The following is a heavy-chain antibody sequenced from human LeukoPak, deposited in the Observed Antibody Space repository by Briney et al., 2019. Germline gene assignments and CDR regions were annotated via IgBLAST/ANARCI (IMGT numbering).Heavy chain of an antibody. CDR3: AREVGGAFDI. V-gene: IGHV3-21*01. D-gene: IGHD4-23*01. CDR1: GFTFSSYT. J-gene: IGHJ3*02. CDR2: ISSTSSHT. Sequence: GGSLRLSCAASGFTFSSYTMNWVRQAPGKGLEWVSSISSTSSHTHYGDSVRGRFTISRDNAKNTLYLQMNSLRAEDTAVYYCAREVGGAFDIWGQGTMVTVSS.